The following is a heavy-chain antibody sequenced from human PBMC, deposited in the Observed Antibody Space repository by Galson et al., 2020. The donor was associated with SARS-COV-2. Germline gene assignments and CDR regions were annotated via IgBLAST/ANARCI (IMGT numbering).Heavy chain of an antibody. CDR2: ISARGDAT. D-gene: IGHD3-9*01. Sequence: GGSLRLPCAVSGFAFSTYALSWVRQAPGRGLEWVSAISARGDATYYADSVKGRFTISRDNSKNTLHLHMNSLSAEDTAVYYCAKDYDVLTGPIWGQGTLVTVSS. J-gene: IGHJ4*02. CDR1: GFAFSTYA. V-gene: IGHV3-23*01. CDR3: AKDYDVLTGPI.